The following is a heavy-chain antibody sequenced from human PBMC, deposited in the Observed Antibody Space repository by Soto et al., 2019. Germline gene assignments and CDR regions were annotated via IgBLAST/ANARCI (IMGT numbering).Heavy chain of an antibody. CDR1: GGTFSSYA. Sequence: SVKVSCKASGGTFSSYAISWVRQAPGQGLEWMGGIIPIFGTANYAQKFQGRVTITADESTSTAYMELSSLRSEDTAVYYCARVKDRYRYGRKPYNWLDPWGQGTMVTVYS. CDR2: IIPIFGTA. V-gene: IGHV1-69*13. CDR3: ARVKDRYRYGRKPYNWLDP. J-gene: IGHJ5*02. D-gene: IGHD5-18*01.